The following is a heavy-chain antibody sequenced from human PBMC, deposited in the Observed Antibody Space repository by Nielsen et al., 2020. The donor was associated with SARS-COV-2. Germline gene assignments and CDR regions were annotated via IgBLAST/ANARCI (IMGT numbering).Heavy chain of an antibody. CDR2: IYTSGST. CDR1: GGSISSYY. Sequence: SETLSLTCTVSGGSISSYYWSWIRQPAGKGLEWIGRIYTSGSTNYNPSLKSRVTISVDTSKNQFSLKLSSVTAADTALYYCARERVGGITIFGVVTRYGMDVWGQGTTVTVSS. J-gene: IGHJ6*02. CDR3: ARERVGGITIFGVVTRYGMDV. V-gene: IGHV4-4*07. D-gene: IGHD3-3*01.